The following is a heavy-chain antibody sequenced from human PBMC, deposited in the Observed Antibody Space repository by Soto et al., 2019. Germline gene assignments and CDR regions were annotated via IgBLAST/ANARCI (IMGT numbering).Heavy chain of an antibody. CDR1: GYAFSSYA. D-gene: IGHD2-2*01. J-gene: IGHJ4*02. Sequence: NVSWRGAGYAFSSYAMHWLRKAPRQSLEWMGWINAGNGNTKYSQKFQGRVTITRDTSASTAYMELSSLRSEDTAVYYCARDLCSSTSCYFFDYWGKGTLVTVSS. CDR3: ARDLCSSTSCYFFDY. V-gene: IGHV1-3*01. CDR2: INAGNGNT.